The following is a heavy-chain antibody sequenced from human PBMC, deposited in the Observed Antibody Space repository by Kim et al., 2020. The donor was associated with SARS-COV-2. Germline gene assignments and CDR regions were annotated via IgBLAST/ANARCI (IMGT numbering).Heavy chain of an antibody. CDR3: ARVPGANCSYFGMDV. CDR2: ISYGGTNI. CDR1: GFTFSNYA. Sequence: GGSLRLSCAASGFTFSNYAMQWVRQAPGKGLEWVADISYGGTNIYYADPVKGRFTVSRDNSKNTLYLQMNSQRAEDTAVYYCARVPGANCSYFGMDVWRQGTTFTVSS. V-gene: IGHV3-30-3*01. D-gene: IGHD1-26*01. J-gene: IGHJ6*02.